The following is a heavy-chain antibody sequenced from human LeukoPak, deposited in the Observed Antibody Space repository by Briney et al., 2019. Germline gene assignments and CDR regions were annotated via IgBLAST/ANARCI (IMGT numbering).Heavy chain of an antibody. CDR2: IYSGGST. J-gene: IGHJ4*02. V-gene: IGHV3-53*01. CDR1: GFTVSSNY. D-gene: IGHD1-14*01. CDR3: ARRHRIGFDY. Sequence: GGSLRLSCAASGFTVSSNYMSWVRQAPGKGLEWVSGIYSGGSTYYADSVKGRFTISRDKSKNTLYLQMNSLRAEDTAVYYCARRHRIGFDYWGQGTLVTVSS.